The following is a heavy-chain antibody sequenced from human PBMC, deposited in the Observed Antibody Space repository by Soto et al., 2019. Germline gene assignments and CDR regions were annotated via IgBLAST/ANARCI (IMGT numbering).Heavy chain of an antibody. CDR3: ATGISLYNWFDP. Sequence: SETLSLTCTLSGGSVSGGPYYWTWIRQPPGKGLEWIGYIYYSGSTNYNPSLKSRVTISVDTSKNQFSLKLSSVTAADTAVYYCATGISLYNWFDPWGQGTLVTVSS. V-gene: IGHV4-61*01. CDR2: IYYSGST. J-gene: IGHJ5*02. D-gene: IGHD6-13*01. CDR1: GGSVSGGPYY.